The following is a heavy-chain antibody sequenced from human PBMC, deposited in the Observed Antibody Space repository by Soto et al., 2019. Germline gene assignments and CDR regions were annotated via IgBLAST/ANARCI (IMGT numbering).Heavy chain of an antibody. CDR1: GFTFSSYA. Sequence: EVPLLESGGGLVQPGGSLRLSCAASGFTFSSYAMSWVRQAPGKGLEWVSAISRSGGSTYYADSVKGRFTISRDNSKNTLYLQMNSLRAEDTAVYYCARAYSSSWPFDYWGQGTLVTVSS. CDR2: ISRSGGST. CDR3: ARAYSSSWPFDY. V-gene: IGHV3-23*01. D-gene: IGHD6-13*01. J-gene: IGHJ4*02.